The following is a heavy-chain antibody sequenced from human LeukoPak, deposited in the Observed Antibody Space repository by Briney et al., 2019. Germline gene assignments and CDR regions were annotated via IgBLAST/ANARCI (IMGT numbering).Heavy chain of an antibody. J-gene: IGHJ3*02. CDR1: GYTFSSYY. V-gene: IGHV1-46*01. D-gene: IGHD2-2*01. CDR2: INPSGGST. Sequence: GASVKVSCKASGYTFSSYYMHWVRQAPGQGPDWMGIINPSGGSTSYAQKFQGRVTMTRDMSTSTVYMELSSLRSEDTAVYYCARGYCSTTSCYDLHIWGQGTMVTVSS. CDR3: ARGYCSTTSCYDLHI.